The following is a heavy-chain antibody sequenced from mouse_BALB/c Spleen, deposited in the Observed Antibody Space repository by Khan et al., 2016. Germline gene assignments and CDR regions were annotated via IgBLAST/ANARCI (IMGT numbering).Heavy chain of an antibody. CDR3: VRDAYYPYALDY. D-gene: IGHD1-1*01. Sequence: EVQLVETGGGLVQPKGSLKLSCAASGFTFKTYAMNWVRQAPGKGLEWIARIRSKSNNFATYYADSVKDRFTISRDDSQHMLSLQMNTLQTEDTAMYDCVRDAYYPYALDYWGQGTSVTVSS. CDR1: GFTFKTYA. J-gene: IGHJ4*01. V-gene: IGHV10-1*02. CDR2: IRSKSNNFAT.